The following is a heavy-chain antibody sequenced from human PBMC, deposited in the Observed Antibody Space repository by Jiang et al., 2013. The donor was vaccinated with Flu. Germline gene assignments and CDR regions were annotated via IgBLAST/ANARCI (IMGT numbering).Heavy chain of an antibody. CDR3: ARVRFRYGSGSPFDP. J-gene: IGHJ5*02. D-gene: IGHD3-10*01. V-gene: IGHV7-4-1*02. Sequence: NWVRQAPGQGLEWMGWINTNTGNPTYAQGFTGRFVFSLDTSVSTAYLQISSLKAEDTAVYYCARVRFRYGSGSPFDPWGQGTLVTVSS. CDR2: INTNTGNP.